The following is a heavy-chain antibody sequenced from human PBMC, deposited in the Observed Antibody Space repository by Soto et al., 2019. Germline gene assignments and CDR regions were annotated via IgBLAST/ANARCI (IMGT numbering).Heavy chain of an antibody. CDR1: GYIYPSCT. V-gene: IGHV1-18*01. D-gene: IGHD4-17*01. Sequence: QVQLVQSGAEVKKPGASVKVSCKAPGYIYPSCTISWVRQAPGQGLEWMGWISAYNGNIKDAQKFQGRFTMTTDTSTSTAYMELWSLTSDDTAMYYCAIANYGDNDYWGQGTLVTVSS. CDR3: AIANYGDNDY. J-gene: IGHJ4*02. CDR2: ISAYNGNI.